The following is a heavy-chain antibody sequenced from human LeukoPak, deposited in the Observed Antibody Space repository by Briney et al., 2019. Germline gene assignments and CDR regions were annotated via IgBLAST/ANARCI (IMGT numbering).Heavy chain of an antibody. D-gene: IGHD6-13*01. CDR3: ARGIMAAAGIHFDY. CDR2: IYYSGST. J-gene: IGHJ4*02. Sequence: PSETLSLTCTVSGGSISSSSYYWGWIRQPPGKGLEWIGSIYYSGSTYYNPSLKSRVTISVDTSKNQFSLKLSSVTAADTAVYYCARGIMAAAGIHFDYWGQGTLVTVSS. V-gene: IGHV4-39*07. CDR1: GGSISSSSYY.